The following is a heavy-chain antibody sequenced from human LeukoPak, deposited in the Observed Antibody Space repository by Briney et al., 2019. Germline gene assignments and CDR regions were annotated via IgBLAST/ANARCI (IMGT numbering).Heavy chain of an antibody. CDR1: GGSISNTNYY. D-gene: IGHD1/OR15-1a*01. V-gene: IGHV4-39*07. CDR3: GRDGRPTNTDVFDV. Sequence: LDTLSLTCTVSGGSISNTNYYWGWIRQSPVKGLEWVGSLSSSGNTYYNPSLKSRITLSMFTSRNQFSLSLTSVTAADTAVYYCGRDGRPTNTDVFDVWGQGTMVTVSS. J-gene: IGHJ3*01. CDR2: LSSSGNT.